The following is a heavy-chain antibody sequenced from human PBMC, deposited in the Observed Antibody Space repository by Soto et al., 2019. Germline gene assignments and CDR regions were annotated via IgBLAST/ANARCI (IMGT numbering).Heavy chain of an antibody. CDR3: AKSRVGVSWGVVDV. CDR1: GYTLSKYG. D-gene: IGHD2-8*01. V-gene: IGHV1-69*06. J-gene: IGHJ6*02. Sequence: QVQLVQSGAEVKKPGSSVKGSCKASGYTLSKYGVSWVRQAPGQGLEWMGGITPIFGTPTYAQRFQGRGTITADKSTSTSHLELTSLRSDDTAVYYCAKSRVGVSWGVVDVWGQGTTVTVSS. CDR2: ITPIFGTP.